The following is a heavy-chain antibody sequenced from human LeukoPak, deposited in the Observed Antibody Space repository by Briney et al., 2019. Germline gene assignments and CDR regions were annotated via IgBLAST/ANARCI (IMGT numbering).Heavy chain of an antibody. D-gene: IGHD6-19*01. J-gene: IGHJ4*02. Sequence: PSETLSLTCTVSGGSISSYYWSWIRQPPGKGLEWIGYIYYSGSTNYNPSLKSRVTMSVDTSKNQFSLKLSSVTAADTAVYYCASRAVAGPFFDFWGQGTLVTVSS. V-gene: IGHV4-59*01. CDR3: ASRAVAGPFFDF. CDR2: IYYSGST. CDR1: GGSISSYY.